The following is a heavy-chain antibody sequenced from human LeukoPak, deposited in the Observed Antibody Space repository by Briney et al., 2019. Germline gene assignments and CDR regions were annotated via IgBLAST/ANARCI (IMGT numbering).Heavy chain of an antibody. CDR3: ARGGTDFDY. CDR2: IYYSGST. Sequence: SETLSLTCTVSGGSISSSSYYWGWIRQPPGKGLEWIGSIYYSGSTYYNPSLKSRVTISVDTSKNQFSLKLSSVIAADTAVYYCARGGTDFDYWGQGTLVTVSS. V-gene: IGHV4-39*07. D-gene: IGHD1-1*01. CDR1: GGSISSSSYY. J-gene: IGHJ4*02.